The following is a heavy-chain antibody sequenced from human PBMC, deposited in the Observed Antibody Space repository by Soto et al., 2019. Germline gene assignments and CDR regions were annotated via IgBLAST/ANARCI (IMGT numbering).Heavy chain of an antibody. D-gene: IGHD4-17*01. CDR3: ARDPAVGDYVYYYYYGMDV. V-gene: IGHV3-33*01. CDR2: IWYDGSNK. Sequence: ESGGGVVQPGRSLRLSCAASGFTFSSYGMHWVRQAPGKGLEWVAVIWYDGSNKYYADSVKGRFTISRDNSKNTLYLQMNSLRAEDTAVYYCARDPAVGDYVYYYYYGMDVRGQGTTVTVSS. J-gene: IGHJ6*02. CDR1: GFTFSSYG.